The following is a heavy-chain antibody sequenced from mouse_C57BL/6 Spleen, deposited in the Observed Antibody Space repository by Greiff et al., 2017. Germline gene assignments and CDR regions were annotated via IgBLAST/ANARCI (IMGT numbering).Heavy chain of an antibody. CDR3: ARSDYDEGPYFDY. CDR2: IWSGGST. V-gene: IGHV2-2*01. D-gene: IGHD2-4*01. CDR1: GFSLTSYG. Sequence: VHLVESGPGLVQPSQSLSITCTVSGFSLTSYGVHWVRQSPGKGLEWLGVIWSGGSTDYNAAFISRLSISKDNSKSQVFFKMNSLQADDTAIYYCARSDYDEGPYFDYWGQGTTLTVSS. J-gene: IGHJ2*01.